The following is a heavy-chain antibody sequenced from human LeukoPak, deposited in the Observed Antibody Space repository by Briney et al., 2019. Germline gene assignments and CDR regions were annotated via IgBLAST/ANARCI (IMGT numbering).Heavy chain of an antibody. CDR1: GGTFSSYA. CDR3: ARGGGFSGSCFHDPIDY. V-gene: IGHV1-69*04. Sequence: GASVKVSCKASGGTFSSYAVSWVRQAPGQGLEWMGRIIPILGIANYAQKFQGRVTITADKSTSTAYMELSSLRSEDTAVYYCARGGGFSGSCFHDPIDYWGQGTLVTVSS. J-gene: IGHJ4*02. D-gene: IGHD1-26*01. CDR2: IIPILGIA.